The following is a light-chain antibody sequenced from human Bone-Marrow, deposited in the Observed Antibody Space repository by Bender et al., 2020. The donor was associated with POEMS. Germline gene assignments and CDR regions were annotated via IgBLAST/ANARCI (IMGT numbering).Light chain of an antibody. J-gene: IGLJ3*02. V-gene: IGLV1-40*01. CDR2: ANI. CDR1: SSNIGAGYD. Sequence: QSVLTQPPSVSGAPGQRVTISCTGSSSNIGAGYDVHWYQQFPGTAPKLLIYANINRPSGVPDRFSGSKSGTSVSLAITGLQAEDEADYYCQSFDTSLSGWVFGAGTKLTV. CDR3: QSFDTSLSGWV.